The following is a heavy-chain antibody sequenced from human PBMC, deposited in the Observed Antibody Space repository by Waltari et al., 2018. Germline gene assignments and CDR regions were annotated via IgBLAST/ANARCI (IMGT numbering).Heavy chain of an antibody. Sequence: QLQLQESGPGLVKPSETLSLTCFVSGDSISTSSHYWGWIRQPPGKGLGWIGSIYYGGSTYYNPSLMSRLTISVGTSKNQFSLKLTSVTAADTAVYYCARDGVRAYDSGAYYPEFDYWGQGTQVTVSS. CDR2: IYYGGST. V-gene: IGHV4-39*07. CDR1: GDSISTSSHY. CDR3: ARDGVRAYDSGAYYPEFDY. J-gene: IGHJ4*02. D-gene: IGHD3-22*01.